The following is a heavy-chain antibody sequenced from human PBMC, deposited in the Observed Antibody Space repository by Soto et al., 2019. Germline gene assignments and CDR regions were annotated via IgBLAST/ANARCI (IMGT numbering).Heavy chain of an antibody. CDR2: IYYSGST. D-gene: IGHD3-3*01. Sequence: SETLSLTCTVSGGSISSYYWSGIRQPPGKGLEWIGYIYYSGSTNYNPSLKSRVTISVDTSKNQFSLKLSSVTAADTAVYYCARQAGQFFDFLFFPPPPYGYYGMDVWGQGTTVTGSS. V-gene: IGHV4-59*01. CDR3: ARQAGQFFDFLFFPPPPYGYYGMDV. CDR1: GGSISSYY. J-gene: IGHJ6*02.